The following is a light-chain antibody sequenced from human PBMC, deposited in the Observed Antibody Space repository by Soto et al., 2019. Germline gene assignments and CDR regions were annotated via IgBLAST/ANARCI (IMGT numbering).Light chain of an antibody. CDR1: QSVSSY. J-gene: IGKJ1*01. CDR3: QQRSNWPPWT. CDR2: DAS. V-gene: IGKV3-11*01. Sequence: EMVLTQSPATLSLSPGERSTLSCRSSQSVSSYLAWYQQKPGQAPRLLIYDASNRATGIPARFSGSGSGTGFTLTISSLEPEDFAVYYCQQRSNWPPWTFGQGTKVDIK.